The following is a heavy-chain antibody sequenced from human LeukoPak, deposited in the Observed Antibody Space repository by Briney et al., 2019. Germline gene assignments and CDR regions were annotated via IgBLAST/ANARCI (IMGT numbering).Heavy chain of an antibody. CDR1: GFTFSSFW. J-gene: IGHJ4*02. CDR2: VNQDGSVG. D-gene: IGHD3-10*02. Sequence: GGSLRLSCATSGFTFSSFWMNWVRQAPGKGLEWVANVNQDGSVGDSVDSVKGRFTISRDNTKQSLYLQMNSLRAEDTAVYYCATGMFRGSFDYWGQGTLVIVSS. CDR3: ATGMFRGSFDY. V-gene: IGHV3-7*01.